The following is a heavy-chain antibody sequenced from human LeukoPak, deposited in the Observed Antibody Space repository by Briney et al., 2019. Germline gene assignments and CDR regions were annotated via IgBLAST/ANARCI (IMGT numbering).Heavy chain of an antibody. Sequence: PSETLSLTCTVSGGAISCGDYYWSWIRQPPGKGLEWIGYIYYSGSTYYNPSLKSRVTISVDTSKNQFSLKLSSVTAADTAVYYCASSYGSGSYYNVGFDPWGQGTLVTVSS. D-gene: IGHD3-10*01. V-gene: IGHV4-30-4*08. J-gene: IGHJ5*02. CDR1: GGAISCGDYY. CDR3: ASSYGSGSYYNVGFDP. CDR2: IYYSGST.